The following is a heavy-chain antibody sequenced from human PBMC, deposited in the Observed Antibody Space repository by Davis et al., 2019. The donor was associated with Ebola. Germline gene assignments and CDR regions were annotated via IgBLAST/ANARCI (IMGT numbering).Heavy chain of an antibody. D-gene: IGHD2-8*01. CDR2: IYPGDSNV. V-gene: IGHV5-51*01. CDR1: GYTFTKYW. CDR3: ARQMGSLTSA. J-gene: IGHJ6*01. Sequence: KVSCKGLGYTFTKYWIGWVRQKPGKGLEWLGIIYPGDSNVKYSPSFEGQVTISVDKSINTAYLQWSSLKASDTGVYYCARQMGSLTSAWGQGTTVTVSS.